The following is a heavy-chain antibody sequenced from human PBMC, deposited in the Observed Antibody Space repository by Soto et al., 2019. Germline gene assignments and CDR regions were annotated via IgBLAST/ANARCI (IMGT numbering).Heavy chain of an antibody. CDR2: IWYDGSNK. J-gene: IGHJ4*02. CDR3: ARGGCSSTSCYDQLDY. Sequence: PGGSLRLSCAASGFTFSIYGMHWVRQAPGKGLEWVAVIWYDGSNKYYADSVKGRFTISRDNSKNTLYLQMNSLRAEDTAVYYCARGGCSSTSCYDQLDYWGQGTLVTVSS. V-gene: IGHV3-33*01. CDR1: GFTFSIYG. D-gene: IGHD2-2*01.